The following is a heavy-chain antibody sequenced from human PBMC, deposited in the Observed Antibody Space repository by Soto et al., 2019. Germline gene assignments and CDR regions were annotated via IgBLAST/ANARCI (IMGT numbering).Heavy chain of an antibody. D-gene: IGHD3-9*01. CDR1: GFTFSSYA. Sequence: EVQLLESGGGLVQPGGSLRLSCAASGFTFSSYAMSWVRQAPGEGLEWVSAISGSGGSTYYADSVKGRFTISRDNSKNTLYLQMNSLRAEDTAVYYSAKNDILAGYYDWGQGTLVTVSS. V-gene: IGHV3-23*01. CDR2: ISGSGGST. J-gene: IGHJ4*02. CDR3: AKNDILAGYYD.